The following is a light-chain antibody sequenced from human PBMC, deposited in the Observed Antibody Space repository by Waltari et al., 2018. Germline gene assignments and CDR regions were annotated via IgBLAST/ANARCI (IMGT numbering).Light chain of an antibody. CDR1: QGISSY. J-gene: IGKJ2*01. CDR3: QQLNSYPPYT. V-gene: IGKV1-9*01. CDR2: AAS. Sequence: DIQLTQSPSFLSASVGDRVTITCRASQGISSYLAWYQQKPGKAPKLLIYAASTLQSGVPSRFSCSGSVTAFTLTITSLQPEDFATYYCQQLNSYPPYTFGQGTKLEIK.